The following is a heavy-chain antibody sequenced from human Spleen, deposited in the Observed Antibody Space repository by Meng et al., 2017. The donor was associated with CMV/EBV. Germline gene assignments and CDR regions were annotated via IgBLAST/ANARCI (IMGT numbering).Heavy chain of an antibody. CDR3: ARVVPAARFDP. D-gene: IGHD2-2*01. V-gene: IGHV4-30-4*08. CDR1: GGSISSGSYY. CDR2: IYYSGST. J-gene: IGHJ5*02. Sequence: QVQPHEAGPGLVKPSQTLSLTCTVSGGSISSGSYYWSWIRRPPGKGLEWIGYIYYSGSTYYNPSLKSRVTISVDTSKNQFSLKLSSVTAADTAVYYCARVVPAARFDPWGQGTLVTVSS.